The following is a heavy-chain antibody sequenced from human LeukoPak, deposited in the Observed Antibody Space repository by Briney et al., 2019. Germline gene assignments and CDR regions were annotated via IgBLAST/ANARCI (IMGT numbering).Heavy chain of an antibody. D-gene: IGHD3-3*01. V-gene: IGHV4-30-4*08. CDR3: ARGVFRFLEAKDV. CDR2: VSYSGGT. CDR1: CASISSADYY. J-gene: IGHJ6*04. Sequence: SQTLSLTCTVSCASISSADYYWSWIRQPPGKGLEWIGYVSYSGGTYYNPSLKSRVTISVDTSRNQFSLKLNSVTAADTAVYYCARGVFRFLEAKDVWGKGTTVTVSS.